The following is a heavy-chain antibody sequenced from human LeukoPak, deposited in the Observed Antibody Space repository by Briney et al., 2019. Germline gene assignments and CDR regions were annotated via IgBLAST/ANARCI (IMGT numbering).Heavy chain of an antibody. Sequence: GGSLRLSCAASGFTFSSYAMSWVRQAPGKGLEWVSAISGSGGSAYSADSVKGRFTISRDNSKKTLYLQMNSLSAEDTAVYYCAKDYSVGGSGSYSWFDSWGQGTLVTVSS. CDR2: ISGSGGSA. CDR1: GFTFSSYA. CDR3: AKDYSVGGSGSYSWFDS. D-gene: IGHD3-10*01. J-gene: IGHJ5*01. V-gene: IGHV3-23*01.